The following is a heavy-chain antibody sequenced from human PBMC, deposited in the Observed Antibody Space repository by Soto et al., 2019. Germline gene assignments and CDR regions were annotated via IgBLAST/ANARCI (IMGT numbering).Heavy chain of an antibody. J-gene: IGHJ4*02. CDR3: AHSSVGSRGWYGNDF. V-gene: IGHV2-5*01. CDR2: FYWNDEN. D-gene: IGHD6-19*01. CDR1: GFSLSTSGVG. Sequence: SGPTLVNPTQTLTLTCTFSGFSLSTSGVGVGWIRQPPGKALEWLALFYWNDENRYSPPLKSRLTITKDTSKAQVVLTMPNMDPVDTAKYYCAHSSVGSRGWYGNDFWGQGTLVTVSS.